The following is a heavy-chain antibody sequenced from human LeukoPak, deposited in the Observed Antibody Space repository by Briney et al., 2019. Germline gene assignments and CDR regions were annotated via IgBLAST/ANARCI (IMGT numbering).Heavy chain of an antibody. J-gene: IGHJ4*02. CDR3: ARDPAIYYESDYYFDY. D-gene: IGHD3-22*01. CDR1: GYTFTGYY. CDR2: INPNSGGT. V-gene: IGHV1-2*02. Sequence: RASVKVSCKASGYTFTGYYMHWVRQAPGQGLEWMGWINPNSGGTNYAQKFQGRVTMTRDTSISTAYMELSRLRFDDTAVYYCARDPAIYYESDYYFDYWGQGTLVTVSS.